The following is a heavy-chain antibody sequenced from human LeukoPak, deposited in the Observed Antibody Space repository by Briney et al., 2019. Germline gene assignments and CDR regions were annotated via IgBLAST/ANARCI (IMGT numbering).Heavy chain of an antibody. CDR3: ARAPKGWFGHAFDI. CDR2: IYSGGST. J-gene: IGHJ3*02. Sequence: GGSLRLSCAASGFTVSSNYMSWVRQAPRKGLEWVSVIYSGGSTYYADSVKGRFTISRDNSKNTLYLQMNSLRAEDTAVYYCARAPKGWFGHAFDIWGQGTMVTVSS. D-gene: IGHD3-10*01. CDR1: GFTVSSNY. V-gene: IGHV3-53*01.